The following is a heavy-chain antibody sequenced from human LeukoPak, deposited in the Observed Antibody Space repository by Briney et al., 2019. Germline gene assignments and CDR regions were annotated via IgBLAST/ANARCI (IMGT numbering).Heavy chain of an antibody. D-gene: IGHD5-12*01. Sequence: GGSLRLSCAASGFTFSSYSMNWVRQAPGKWLEWVSSISSSSSYIYYADSVKGRFTISRDNAKNSLYLQMNSLRAEDTAVYYCASSPRRYDLHYYYMDVWGKGTTVTISS. CDR3: ASSPRRYDLHYYYMDV. CDR2: ISSSSSYI. V-gene: IGHV3-21*01. CDR1: GFTFSSYS. J-gene: IGHJ6*03.